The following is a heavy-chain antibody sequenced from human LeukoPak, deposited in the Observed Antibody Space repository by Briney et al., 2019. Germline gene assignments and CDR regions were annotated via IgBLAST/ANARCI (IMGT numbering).Heavy chain of an antibody. CDR1: GFTFSSYG. CDR3: AKAYDSSSKNWFDP. J-gene: IGHJ5*02. D-gene: IGHD3-22*01. V-gene: IGHV3-30*18. Sequence: GRSLRLSCAASGFTFSSYGMHWVRQAPGKGLEWVAVISYDGSNKYYADSVKGRFTISRDNSKNTLYLQMNSLRAEDTAVYYCAKAYDSSSKNWFDPWGQGTLVTVSS. CDR2: ISYDGSNK.